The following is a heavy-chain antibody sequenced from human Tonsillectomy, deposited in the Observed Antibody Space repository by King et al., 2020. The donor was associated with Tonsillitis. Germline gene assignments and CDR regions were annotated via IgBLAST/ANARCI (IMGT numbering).Heavy chain of an antibody. J-gene: IGHJ4*02. CDR1: GGSISSYY. CDR3: ARRGRGGLYFDY. D-gene: IGHD3-10*01. V-gene: IGHV4-59*08. Sequence: QLQESGPGLVKPSETLSLTCTVSGGSISSYYWSWIRQPPGKGLEWIGYIYYSGSTNYNPSLKSRVTISVDTSKNHFSLKLSSVTAADTAVYYCARRGRGGLYFDYWGQGTLVTVSS. CDR2: IYYSGST.